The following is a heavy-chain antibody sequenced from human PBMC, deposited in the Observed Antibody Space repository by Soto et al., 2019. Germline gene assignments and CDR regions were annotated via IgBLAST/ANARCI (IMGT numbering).Heavy chain of an antibody. J-gene: IGHJ4*02. Sequence: SETLSLTCAVYCGSFSGYYWSCIRQPPWKGLEWIVEINHSGSTNYNPSLKSRVTISVDTSKNQFSLKLSSVTAADTAVYYCARLGQQLVPNFECWGKGTMVTVSS. CDR3: ARLGQQLVPNFEC. V-gene: IGHV4-34*01. CDR1: CGSFSGYY. CDR2: INHSGST. D-gene: IGHD6-13*01.